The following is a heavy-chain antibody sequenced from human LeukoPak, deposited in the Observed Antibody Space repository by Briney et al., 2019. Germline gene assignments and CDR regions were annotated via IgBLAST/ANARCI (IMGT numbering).Heavy chain of an antibody. CDR2: IIPILGIA. CDR1: GGTFSSYA. V-gene: IGHV1-69*04. J-gene: IGHJ5*02. CDR3: ERAGLEGTKHNWFDP. Sequence: ASVTVSCKASGGTFSSYAISWVRQPPGQGLEWMGRIIPILGIANYAHTFQGRVTTTADKSTSKAYIELSSLRSEDTAVYYCERAGLEGTKHNWFDPWGQGTLVTVSS. D-gene: IGHD1-1*01.